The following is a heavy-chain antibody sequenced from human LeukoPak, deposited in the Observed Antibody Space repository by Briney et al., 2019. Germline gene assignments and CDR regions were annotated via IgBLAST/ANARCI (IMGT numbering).Heavy chain of an antibody. CDR3: VRGETTERYNWFDP. J-gene: IGHJ5*02. Sequence: GRSLRLSCAPPGFSFCSYAMHCVRDTLDKRLEWMSVLSYDGINKHPAHTAKSRFTISRDKSTKTLYMHINTLRDENTALYYSVRGETTERYNWFDPWGQGTLVTVSS. D-gene: IGHD4-11*01. CDR1: GFSFCSYA. CDR2: LSYDGINK. V-gene: IGHV3-30*04.